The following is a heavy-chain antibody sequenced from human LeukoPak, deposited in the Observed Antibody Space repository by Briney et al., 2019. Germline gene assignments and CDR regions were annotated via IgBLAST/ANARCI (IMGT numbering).Heavy chain of an antibody. CDR3: ARAYYGSGSSTNWFDP. V-gene: IGHV1-2*02. J-gene: IGHJ5*02. Sequence: GASVKVSCKASGYTFTGYYMHWVRQAPGQGLAWMGWINPNSGGTNYPQKFQGRVTMTGDTSISPAYLELSRLRSDDTAVYYCARAYYGSGSSTNWFDPWGQGTLVTVSS. CDR1: GYTFTGYY. CDR2: INPNSGGT. D-gene: IGHD3-10*01.